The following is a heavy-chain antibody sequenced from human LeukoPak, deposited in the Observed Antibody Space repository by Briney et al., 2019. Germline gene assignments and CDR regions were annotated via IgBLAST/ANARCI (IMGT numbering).Heavy chain of an antibody. Sequence: ASVTVSCKASGYTFTSYYMHWVRQAPGQGLEWMGLINPTGGSTGYAQKFQGRVTMTRDMSTSTDYMELSSLRSEDTAIYYCAREDTYGEYRPFDFWGQGAPVTVSS. CDR1: GYTFTSYY. V-gene: IGHV1-46*01. D-gene: IGHD5-18*01. J-gene: IGHJ4*02. CDR2: INPTGGST. CDR3: AREDTYGEYRPFDF.